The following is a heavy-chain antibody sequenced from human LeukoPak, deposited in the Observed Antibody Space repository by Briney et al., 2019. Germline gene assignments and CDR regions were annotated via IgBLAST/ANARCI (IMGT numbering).Heavy chain of an antibody. D-gene: IGHD4-17*01. CDR3: ARGYYGDPSQVYYFDY. J-gene: IGHJ4*02. CDR1: GFAFSSFA. CDR2: ISYDGIIE. V-gene: IGHV3-30*04. Sequence: PGGSLRLSCAASGFAFSSFAMHWVRQAPGKGLEWVSLISYDGIIEDYSDSVKGRFTISRDNFKNTLFLQMNSLRAEDTAVYYCARGYYGDPSQVYYFDYWGQGTLVTVSS.